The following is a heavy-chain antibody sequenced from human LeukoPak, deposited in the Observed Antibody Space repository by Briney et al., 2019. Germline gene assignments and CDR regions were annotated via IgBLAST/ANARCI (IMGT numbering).Heavy chain of an antibody. D-gene: IGHD6-19*01. CDR1: GYTFTSYY. Sequence: GASVKVSCKASGYTFTSYYMHWVRQAPGQGLEWMGIINPSGGSTSYAQKFQGRVTITRDTSASTAYMELSSLRSEDMAVYYCARGKSIAVAGTGVPPPDYWGQGTLVTVSS. CDR2: INPSGGST. V-gene: IGHV1-46*01. CDR3: ARGKSIAVAGTGVPPPDY. J-gene: IGHJ4*02.